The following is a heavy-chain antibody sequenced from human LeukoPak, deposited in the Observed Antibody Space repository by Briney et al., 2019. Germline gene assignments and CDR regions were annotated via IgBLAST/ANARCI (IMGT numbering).Heavy chain of an antibody. CDR2: MNPNSGNT. CDR3: ARGPALSHYYNLSGYRWRGFDH. CDR1: GYTFTSYD. Sequence: VSVKVFCKASGYTFTSYDISWVRQATGQGLEWMGWMNPNSGNTGYAQKFQGRVTMTRNTSISKAYMELSSLRSEDTAVSYCARGPALSHYYNLSGYRWRGFDHWGQGTLVTVSS. J-gene: IGHJ4*02. V-gene: IGHV1-8*01. D-gene: IGHD3-9*01.